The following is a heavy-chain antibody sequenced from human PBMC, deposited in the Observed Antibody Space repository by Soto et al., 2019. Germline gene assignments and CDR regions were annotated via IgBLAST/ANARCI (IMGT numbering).Heavy chain of an antibody. V-gene: IGHV3-9*01. CDR2: ISWNSGSI. CDR3: AKSSGSGSYDY. D-gene: IGHD3-10*01. J-gene: IGHJ4*02. Sequence: EVQLVESGGGLVQPGRSLRLSCAASGFTFDDYAMHWVRQAPGKGLEWVSGISWNSGSIGYADSVKGRFTISRDNAKNSLYLQMNSLRAEDTALYYCAKSSGSGSYDYWGQGTLVTVSS. CDR1: GFTFDDYA.